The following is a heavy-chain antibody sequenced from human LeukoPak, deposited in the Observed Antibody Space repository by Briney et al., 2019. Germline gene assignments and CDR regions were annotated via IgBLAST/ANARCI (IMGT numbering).Heavy chain of an antibody. CDR2: ISSSSSYI. V-gene: IGHV3-21*01. Sequence: GGSLRLSCAASGFTFTSYTMNWVRQAPGKGLEWVSSISSSSSYIYYADSVKGRFTISRDNAKDSLFLQLNSLRAEDTALYYCARYGVTAGLDYWGQGTLVTVSS. CDR1: GFTFTSYT. CDR3: ARYGVTAGLDY. J-gene: IGHJ4*02. D-gene: IGHD5-18*01.